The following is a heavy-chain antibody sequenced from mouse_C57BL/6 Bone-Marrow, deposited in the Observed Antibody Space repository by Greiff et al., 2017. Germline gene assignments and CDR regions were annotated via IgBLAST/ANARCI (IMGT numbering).Heavy chain of an antibody. CDR2: IYPGDGDT. D-gene: IGHD4-1*01. CDR3: AREGDWDEKGYAMDY. Sequence: VQLQQSGAELVKPGASVKISCKASGYAFSSYWMNWVKQRPGKGLEWIGQIYPGDGDTNYNGKFKGKATLTADKSSSTAYMQLSSLTSEDSVVYFCAREGDWDEKGYAMDYWGQGTSVTVSS. CDR1: GYAFSSYW. V-gene: IGHV1-80*01. J-gene: IGHJ4*01.